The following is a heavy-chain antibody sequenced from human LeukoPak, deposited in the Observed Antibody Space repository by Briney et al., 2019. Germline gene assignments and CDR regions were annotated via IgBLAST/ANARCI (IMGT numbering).Heavy chain of an antibody. Sequence: ASVKVSCKASGHTFPSYGITWVRQAPGQGLEWMGWINTYSGNTNYAQKLQGRVTMTTDTSTSTAYMELRSLRSDDTAVYYCARNSHGYSSGWLQFNFDYWGQGTLVTVSS. CDR1: GHTFPSYG. CDR3: ARNSHGYSSGWLQFNFDY. V-gene: IGHV1-18*01. J-gene: IGHJ4*02. D-gene: IGHD6-19*01. CDR2: INTYSGNT.